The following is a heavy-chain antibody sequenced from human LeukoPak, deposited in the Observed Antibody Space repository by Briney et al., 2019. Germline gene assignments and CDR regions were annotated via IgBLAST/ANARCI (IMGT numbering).Heavy chain of an antibody. Sequence: ASVKVSCKTSGYTVTNYGISWVRQAPGQGLEWMGWINPNSGGTNYAQKFQGRVTMTRDTSISTAYMELSRLRSDDTAVYYCARESTAMVTMGYWGQGILVTVSS. CDR2: INPNSGGT. CDR3: ARESTAMVTMGY. J-gene: IGHJ4*02. CDR1: GYTVTNYG. D-gene: IGHD5-18*01. V-gene: IGHV1-2*02.